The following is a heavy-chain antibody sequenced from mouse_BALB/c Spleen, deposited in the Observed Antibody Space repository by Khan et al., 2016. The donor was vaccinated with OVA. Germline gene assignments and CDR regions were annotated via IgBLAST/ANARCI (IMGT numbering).Heavy chain of an antibody. CDR1: GYSITSDYA. V-gene: IGHV3-2*02. CDR2: ISYSGRT. CDR3: ARSVTITTVVATDFDY. J-gene: IGHJ2*01. D-gene: IGHD1-1*01. Sequence: EVQLQESGPGLVKPSQSLSLTCTVTGYSITSDYAWNWIRQFPGNKLEWMGYISYSGRTSYNPSLKSRISITRDTSKNQFFLQLNSVTTEDTATYYCARSVTITTVVATDFDYCGQGTTRTVAS.